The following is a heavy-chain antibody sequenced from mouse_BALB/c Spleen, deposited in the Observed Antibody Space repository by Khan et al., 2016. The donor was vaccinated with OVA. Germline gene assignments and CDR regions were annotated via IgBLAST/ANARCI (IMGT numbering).Heavy chain of an antibody. CDR3: ARSHSGVAY. V-gene: IGHV1S137*01. CDR1: GYTFTDYA. CDR2: ISTYYGAA. Sequence: VQLQQSGAELVRPGVSVKISCKGSGYTFTDYAMHWVKQSHAKSLEWLGVISTYYGAANYNQKFKGTATMTVDKSSSTAYMELARLTYADAAILYCARSHSGVAYWGQGTKVTVS. J-gene: IGHJ3*01.